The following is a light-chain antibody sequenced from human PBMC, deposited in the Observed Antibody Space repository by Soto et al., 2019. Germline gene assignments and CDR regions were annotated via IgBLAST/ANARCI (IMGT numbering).Light chain of an antibody. CDR2: DVI. Sequence: QSALTQPASVSGSPGQPITISCRGTSSDIGGYNYVSWYQHHPGKAPKLIIYDVINRPSGVSNRFSGSKSANTASLTISGLQAEDEADYFCMSYTTSSTPLVFGGGTRRTVL. J-gene: IGLJ2*01. CDR3: MSYTTSSTPLV. V-gene: IGLV2-14*03. CDR1: SSDIGGYNY.